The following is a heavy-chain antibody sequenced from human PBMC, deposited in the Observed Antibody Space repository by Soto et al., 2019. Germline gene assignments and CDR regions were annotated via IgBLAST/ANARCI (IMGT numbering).Heavy chain of an antibody. Sequence: SGPTLVNPTQTLTLTCTFSGFSLSTSGMCVSWIRQPPGKALEWLALIDWDDDKYYSTSLKNKLNISKDTXXKQVVLTMTNMDPVDTGTYYGARIPSGSIAAAGPVSRGPSCYYGMDVWGQGTAVTVSS. J-gene: IGHJ6*02. CDR1: GFSLSTSGMC. D-gene: IGHD6-13*01. CDR2: IDWDDDK. CDR3: ARIPSGSIAAAGPVSRGPSCYYGMDV. V-gene: IGHV2-70*01.